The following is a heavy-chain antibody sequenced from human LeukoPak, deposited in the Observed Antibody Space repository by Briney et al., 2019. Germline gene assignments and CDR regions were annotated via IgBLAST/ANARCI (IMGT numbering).Heavy chain of an antibody. Sequence: PGGSLRLSCAASGFTFSSYSMNWVRQAPGKGLEWVASISSGSNNIYYADSVKGRFTISRDNAKNSLFLQMNSLRAEDTAVYYCARRVPNQVITDYFDYWGQGTLVTVSS. CDR1: GFTFSSYS. CDR2: ISSGSNNI. CDR3: ARRVPNQVITDYFDY. V-gene: IGHV3-21*06. D-gene: IGHD3-16*01. J-gene: IGHJ4*02.